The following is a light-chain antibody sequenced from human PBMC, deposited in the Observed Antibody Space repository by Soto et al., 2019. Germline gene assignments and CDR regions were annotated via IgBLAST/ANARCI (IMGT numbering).Light chain of an antibody. CDR2: GAT. Sequence: EIVLTQSPATLSLSPGERATLSCRASQSVTTFLAWYQQKPDQAPRLLIHGATTRATGIPARFSGSGSGTEFTLTISSLQSEDFAVYYCQQYNNWPRTFGQGTKVDIK. J-gene: IGKJ1*01. CDR1: QSVTTF. V-gene: IGKV3-15*01. CDR3: QQYNNWPRT.